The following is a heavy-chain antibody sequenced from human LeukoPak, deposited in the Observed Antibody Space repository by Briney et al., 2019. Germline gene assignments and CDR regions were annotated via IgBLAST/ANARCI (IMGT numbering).Heavy chain of an antibody. Sequence: ASVKVSCKFSGYTLTELSMHWVRQAPGKGLEWMGGFDPEDGETIYAQKFQGRVTMTEDTSTDTAYMELSSLRSEDTAVYYCATLPWYAGVRDYWGQGTLVTVSS. CDR2: FDPEDGET. CDR3: ATLPWYAGVRDY. J-gene: IGHJ4*02. D-gene: IGHD2-15*01. V-gene: IGHV1-24*01. CDR1: GYTLTELS.